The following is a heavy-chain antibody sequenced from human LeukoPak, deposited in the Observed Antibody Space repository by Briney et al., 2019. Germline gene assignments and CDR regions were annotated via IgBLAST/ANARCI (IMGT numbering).Heavy chain of an antibody. V-gene: IGHV3-21*01. CDR2: ISKGGTYI. D-gene: IGHD2/OR15-2a*01. Sequence: PGGSLRLSCAGSGFTFSPYTMNWVRQAPGKGLEWVSCISKGGTYIYYADSVRGRFTISRDNAKNSLYLQMNSLRAEDTAVYYCAGEEDSTTIRSSYGMDVWGQGTTVTVSS. J-gene: IGHJ6*02. CDR3: AGEEDSTTIRSSYGMDV. CDR1: GFTFSPYT.